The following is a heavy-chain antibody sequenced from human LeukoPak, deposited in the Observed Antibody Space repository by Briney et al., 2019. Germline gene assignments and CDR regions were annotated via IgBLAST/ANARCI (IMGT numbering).Heavy chain of an antibody. J-gene: IGHJ4*02. CDR1: GFTFGSYA. Sequence: GGSLRLSCAASGFTFGSYAMTWVRQAPGKGLEWVSVISGGGGDANYADSVKGRFTISRDNSKNTLYLQMSSLRAEDTAIYYYAKTPKLIRGTPDYWGQGTLVIVSS. CDR3: AKTPKLIRGTPDY. CDR2: ISGGGGDA. D-gene: IGHD3-10*01. V-gene: IGHV3-23*01.